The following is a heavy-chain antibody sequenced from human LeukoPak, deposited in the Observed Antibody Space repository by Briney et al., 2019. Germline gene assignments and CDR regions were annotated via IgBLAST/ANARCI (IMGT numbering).Heavy chain of an antibody. J-gene: IGHJ5*02. CDR3: AREINTYYDFWSGSLNWFDP. CDR2: ISGYNGNT. V-gene: IGHV1-18*01. CDR1: GYTFTTYN. Sequence: ASVKVSCKASGYTFTTYNINWVRQAPGQGLEWMGWISGYNGNTNYAQKLQGRVTMTTDTSTSTAYMELRSLRSDDTAVYYCAREINTYYDFWSGSLNWFDPWGQGTLVTVSS. D-gene: IGHD3-3*01.